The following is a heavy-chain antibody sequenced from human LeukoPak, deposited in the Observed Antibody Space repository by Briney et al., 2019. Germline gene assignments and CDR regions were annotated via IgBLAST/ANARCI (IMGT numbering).Heavy chain of an antibody. D-gene: IGHD6-6*01. CDR2: ISSSGSTI. V-gene: IGHV3-11*04. J-gene: IGHJ4*02. CDR1: GFTFSDYY. Sequence: TGGSLRLSCAASGFTFSDYYMSWIRQAPGKGLEWVSYISSSGSTIYYADSVKGRFTISRDNAKNSLYLQMNSLRAEDTAVYYCARDGPSIAADFDCWGQGTLVTVSS. CDR3: ARDGPSIAADFDC.